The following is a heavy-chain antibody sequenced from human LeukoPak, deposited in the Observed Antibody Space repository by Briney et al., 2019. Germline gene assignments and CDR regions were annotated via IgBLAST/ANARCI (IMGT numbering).Heavy chain of an antibody. Sequence: NPSETLSLTCAVYGGSFSGYYWGWIRQPPGKGLEWIGEINHSGSTNYNPSLKSRVTISVDTSKNQSSLKLSSVTAADTAVYYCARRVVSIFGVVKDRAFDIWGQGTMVTVSS. J-gene: IGHJ3*02. CDR1: GGSFSGYY. V-gene: IGHV4-34*01. D-gene: IGHD3-3*01. CDR3: ARRVVSIFGVVKDRAFDI. CDR2: INHSGST.